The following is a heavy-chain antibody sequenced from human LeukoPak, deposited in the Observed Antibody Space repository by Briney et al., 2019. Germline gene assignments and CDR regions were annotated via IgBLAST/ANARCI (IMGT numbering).Heavy chain of an antibody. D-gene: IGHD5-12*01. J-gene: IGHJ4*02. CDR2: IWYDGSNK. CDR3: ARDPGYSGYDGYFDY. V-gene: IGHV3-33*01. Sequence: GGSLRLSCAASGFTFSSYGMHWVRQAPGKGLEWVAVIWYDGSNKYYADSVKGRFTISRDNSKNTLYLQMNSLRAEDTAVYYCARDPGYSGYDGYFDYWGQGTLVTVSS. CDR1: GFTFSSYG.